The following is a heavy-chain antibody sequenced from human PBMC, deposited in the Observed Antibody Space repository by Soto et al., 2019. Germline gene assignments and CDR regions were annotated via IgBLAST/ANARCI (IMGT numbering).Heavy chain of an antibody. CDR1: GGSISSGDYY. CDR3: AGTFTSYSSGWLSWFDP. D-gene: IGHD6-19*01. J-gene: IGHJ5*02. Sequence: SETLSLTCTVSGGSISSGDYYWSWIRQPPGKGLEWIGYIYYSGSTYYNPSLKSRVTISVDTSKNQFSLKLSSVTAADTAVYYCAGTFTSYSSGWLSWFDPWGQGTLVTVSS. CDR2: IYYSGST. V-gene: IGHV4-30-4*01.